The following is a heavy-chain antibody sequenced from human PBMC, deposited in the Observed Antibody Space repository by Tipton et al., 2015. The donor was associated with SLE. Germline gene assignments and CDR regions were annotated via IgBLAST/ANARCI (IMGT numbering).Heavy chain of an antibody. Sequence: SLRLSCAASGFTFRNYAMSWVRRAPGKGLQWDSAISSSGKTTHYAASVRGRFTISRDNSKNTVYLQMNSLRTEDAALYLCATPSSGWTSFNYGGQGMLVTNSS. CDR3: ATPSSGWTSFNY. CDR1: GFTFRNYA. V-gene: IGHV3-23*01. J-gene: IGHJ4*02. D-gene: IGHD6-19*01. CDR2: ISSSGKTT.